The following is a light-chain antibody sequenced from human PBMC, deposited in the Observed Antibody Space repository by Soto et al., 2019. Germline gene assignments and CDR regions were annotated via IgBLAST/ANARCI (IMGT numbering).Light chain of an antibody. CDR1: QSVTSY. CDR2: GAS. J-gene: IGKJ4*01. Sequence: EIVLTQSPGTLSLSPGESATLSCRASQSVTSYLAWYQQRPGQAPRLLIYGASSRATGIPDRFSGSGPGTDFTLTISRLEPEDFAMYYCQQYRSSPLTFGGGTRVEI. V-gene: IGKV3-20*01. CDR3: QQYRSSPLT.